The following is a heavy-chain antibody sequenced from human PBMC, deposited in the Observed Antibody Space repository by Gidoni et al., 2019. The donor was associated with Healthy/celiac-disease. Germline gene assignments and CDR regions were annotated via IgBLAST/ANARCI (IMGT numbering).Heavy chain of an antibody. J-gene: IGHJ4*02. CDR2: INHSGST. D-gene: IGHD3-10*01. Sequence: QVQLQQWGAVLLKPSETLSLTCAVYGGSFSGYYWRWIRQPPGKGLEWSGEINHSGSTNYNPSLKSRVTISVDTSKNQFSLKLSSVTAADTAVYYCARGLGPYGSGSYGLGSIFDYWGQGTLVTVSS. CDR1: GGSFSGYY. V-gene: IGHV4-34*01. CDR3: ARGLGPYGSGSYGLGSIFDY.